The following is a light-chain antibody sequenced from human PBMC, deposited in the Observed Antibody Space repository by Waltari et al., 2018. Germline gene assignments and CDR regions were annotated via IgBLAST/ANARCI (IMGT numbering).Light chain of an antibody. CDR2: DTS. CDR1: QSVPKF. V-gene: IGKV3-11*01. Sequence: VLTQSPATLSLSPGERATLSCRASQSVPKFVAWYQQKPGQPPRLLIYDTSERATGIPARFSGSGSGTDFTLTISSLEPEDFAVYYCQLRGDCPLLIFG. CDR3: QLRGDCPLLI. J-gene: IGKJ4*01.